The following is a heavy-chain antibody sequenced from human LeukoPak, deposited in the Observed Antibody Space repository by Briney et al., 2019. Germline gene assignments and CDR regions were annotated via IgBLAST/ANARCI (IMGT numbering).Heavy chain of an antibody. D-gene: IGHD6-13*01. CDR2: IYYSGST. J-gene: IGHJ4*02. V-gene: IGHV4-59*01. CDR1: GGSISSYY. Sequence: PSETLSLTCTLSGGSISSYYWSWIRQPPGKGLEWIGYIYYSGSTNYNPSLKSRVTISVDTSKNQFSLKLSSVTAADTAVYYCARGGSWFKYFDYLGQGTLVTVSS. CDR3: ARGGSWFKYFDY.